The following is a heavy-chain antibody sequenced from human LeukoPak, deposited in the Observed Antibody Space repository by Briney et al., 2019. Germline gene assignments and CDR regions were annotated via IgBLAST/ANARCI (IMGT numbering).Heavy chain of an antibody. CDR2: IYYNGST. CDR1: GGSISTTSYY. Sequence: PSETLSLTCTVSGGSISTTSYYWGWIRQPPGKGLQWIGSIYYNGSTYYNPSLKSRVIISVDTSKNQFSLKLSSVTAADTAVYYCARGRPRGTMIPQPFDYWGQGTLVTVSS. CDR3: ARGRPRGTMIPQPFDY. J-gene: IGHJ4*02. D-gene: IGHD3-22*01. V-gene: IGHV4-39*01.